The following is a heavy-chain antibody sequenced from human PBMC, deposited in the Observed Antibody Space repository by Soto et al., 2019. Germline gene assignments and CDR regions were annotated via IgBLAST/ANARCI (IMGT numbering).Heavy chain of an antibody. V-gene: IGHV3-49*03. CDR3: TRGPTHYYDSSGYPNDAFDI. J-gene: IGHJ3*02. Sequence: GGSLRLSCTVFGFAFGDYAMSWFRQAPGKGLEWVGFIRSKAYGGTTEYAASVKGRFTISRDDSKSIAYLQMNSLKTEDTAVYYCTRGPTHYYDSSGYPNDAFDIWGQGTMVTV. CDR1: GFAFGDYA. D-gene: IGHD3-22*01. CDR2: IRSKAYGGTT.